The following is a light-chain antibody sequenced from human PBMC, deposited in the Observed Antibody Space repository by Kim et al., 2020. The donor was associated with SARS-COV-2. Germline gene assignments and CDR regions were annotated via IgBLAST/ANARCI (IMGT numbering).Light chain of an antibody. CDR3: QVWDSSSDRRV. CDR1: DIGSRS. J-gene: IGLJ3*02. CDR2: YDS. Sequence: APGKTARITCGGNDIGSRSVQWYRQRPGQAPVLVIYYDSGRPSGIPGRFSGSNSGNTATMTISRVEAGDEADYYCQVWDSSSDRRVFGGGTRLTVL. V-gene: IGLV3-21*04.